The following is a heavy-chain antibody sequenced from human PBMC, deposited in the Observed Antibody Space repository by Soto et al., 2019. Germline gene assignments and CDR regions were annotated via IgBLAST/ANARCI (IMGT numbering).Heavy chain of an antibody. D-gene: IGHD6-19*01. CDR2: INSDGSST. J-gene: IGHJ4*02. CDR1: GFTFSSYW. V-gene: IGHV3-74*01. Sequence: PGGSLRLSCAASGFTFSSYWMHWVRQAPGKGLVWVSRINSDGSSTSYADSVKGRFTISRDNAKNTLYLQMNSLRAEDTAVYYCARGPYSSGWAFFDYWGQGTLVTVSS. CDR3: ARGPYSSGWAFFDY.